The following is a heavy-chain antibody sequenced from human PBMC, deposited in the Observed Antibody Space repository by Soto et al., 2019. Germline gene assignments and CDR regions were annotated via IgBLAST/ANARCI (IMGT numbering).Heavy chain of an antibody. CDR1: GYTFTAYG. Sequence: ASVKVSCKTSGYTFTAYGLAWLRQAPGQRPEWMGWVSTNNADTNYAQKFQGRVTMTTETSTRTTYMELRSLRSDDTAVYYCARELNTDPSAYYSFAYWGQGTMLTV. D-gene: IGHD3-22*01. CDR2: VSTNNADT. J-gene: IGHJ4*02. V-gene: IGHV1-18*01. CDR3: ARELNTDPSAYYSFAY.